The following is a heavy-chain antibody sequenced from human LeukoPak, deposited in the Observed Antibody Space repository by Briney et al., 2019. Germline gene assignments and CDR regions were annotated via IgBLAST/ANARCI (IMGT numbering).Heavy chain of an antibody. Sequence: GRSLRLSCAASGFTFSSYGMHWVRQAPGKGLEWVAVISYDGSNKYYADSVKGRFTISRDNSKNTLYLQMNSLRAEDTAVYYCAKGSGHWFDPWGQGTLVTVSS. V-gene: IGHV3-30*18. CDR3: AKGSGHWFDP. CDR2: ISYDGSNK. CDR1: GFTFSSYG. J-gene: IGHJ5*02. D-gene: IGHD3-10*01.